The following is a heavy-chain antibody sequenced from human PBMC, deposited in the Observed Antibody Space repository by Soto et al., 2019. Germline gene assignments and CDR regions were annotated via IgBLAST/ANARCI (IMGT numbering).Heavy chain of an antibody. V-gene: IGHV1-2*02. CDR1: GYTFIGYY. Sequence: SVKVSCKTSGYTFIGYYLNWVRQAPGQGLEWMGWVNPHTGGTHYAQKFDGRVTMTRDTSTYTAYMELSGLKFDDTATYFCARVMAYEQQLVPFDYWGQATLVTVSS. CDR2: VNPHTGGT. J-gene: IGHJ4*02. D-gene: IGHD6-13*01. CDR3: ARVMAYEQQLVPFDY.